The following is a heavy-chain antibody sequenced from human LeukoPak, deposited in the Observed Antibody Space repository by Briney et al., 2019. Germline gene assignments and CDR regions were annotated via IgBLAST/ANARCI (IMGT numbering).Heavy chain of an antibody. CDR2: ISSSSSTI. CDR1: GFTFSSYS. V-gene: IGHV3-48*04. CDR3: ARDRVIAARDYYYYYMDV. Sequence: GGSLRLSCAASGFTFSSYSMNWVRQAPGKGLEWVSYISSSSSTIYYADSVKGRFTISRDNAKNSLYLQMNSLRAEDTAVYYCARDRVIAARDYYYYYMDVWGKGTMVTVSS. J-gene: IGHJ6*03. D-gene: IGHD6-6*01.